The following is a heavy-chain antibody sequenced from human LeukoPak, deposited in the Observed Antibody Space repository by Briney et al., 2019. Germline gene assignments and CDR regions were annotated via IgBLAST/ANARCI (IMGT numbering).Heavy chain of an antibody. CDR2: ISYDGDNK. D-gene: IGHD4-11*01. CDR3: AKDPGSLEYIQYLFDF. CDR1: GLTFSSYD. V-gene: IGHV3-30*18. J-gene: IGHJ4*02. Sequence: QPGGSLRLSCAASGLTFSSYDMHWVRQAPGKGLEWVAVISYDGDNKYYADSVKGRFTISRDNSKNTLFLQMNSLRAEDTAIYYCAKDPGSLEYIQYLFDFWGQGALVTVSS.